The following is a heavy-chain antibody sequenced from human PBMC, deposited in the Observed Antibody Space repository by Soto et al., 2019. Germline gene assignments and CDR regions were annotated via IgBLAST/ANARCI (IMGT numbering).Heavy chain of an antibody. J-gene: IGHJ4*02. CDR2: IYYSGRT. V-gene: IGHV4-61*01. CDR3: ARDRNHNFDY. CDR1: GGSVSSGSYY. D-gene: IGHD1-1*01. Sequence: QVQLQESGPGLVKPSETLSLTCTVSGGSVSSGSYYWSWIRQPPGKGLEWIGYIYYSGRTNYNPPLRGRVTIAVDTSKNQFSLTLSSVTAADTAVYYCARDRNHNFDYWGQGTLVTVSS.